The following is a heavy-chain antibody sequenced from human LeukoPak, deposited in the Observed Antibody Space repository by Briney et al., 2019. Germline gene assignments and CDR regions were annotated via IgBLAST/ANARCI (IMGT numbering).Heavy chain of an antibody. CDR1: GXSFNNNA. D-gene: IGHD2-2*01. Sequence: GGSLRLSCAASGXSFNNNAMRWVRQAPGKGLEWVSAINGGGDATEYADSVKGRFTISRDNSKKTLYLQMNSLRPEDTAVYYCARCTASCYANAFDVWGQGTLLTVSS. CDR3: ARCTASCYANAFDV. V-gene: IGHV3-23*01. J-gene: IGHJ3*01. CDR2: INGGGDAT.